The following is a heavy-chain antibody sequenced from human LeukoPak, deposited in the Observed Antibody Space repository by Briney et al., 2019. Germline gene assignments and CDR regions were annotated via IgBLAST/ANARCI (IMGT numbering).Heavy chain of an antibody. V-gene: IGHV4-59*11. J-gene: IGHJ4*02. Sequence: SETLSLTCTVSSGSISNHYLNWIRQTPGKGLECIGYIYYSGSTNYNPSLKRRLTISVHKSNSQFSLKLSSVTAEDTAVYYCARGRFLEDTPKDGWIDYWGRGTLVTVSS. CDR2: IYYSGST. D-gene: IGHD3-3*01. CDR3: ARGRFLEDTPKDGWIDY. CDR1: SGSISNHY.